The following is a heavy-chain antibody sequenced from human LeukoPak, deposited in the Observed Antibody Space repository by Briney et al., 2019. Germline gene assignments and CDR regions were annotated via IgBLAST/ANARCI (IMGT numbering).Heavy chain of an antibody. D-gene: IGHD3-9*01. V-gene: IGHV4-30-4*01. Sequence: SETLSLTCTVSGGSISSGDYYWSWIRQPPGKGLEWIGYIYYSGSTYYNPSLKSRVTISVDTSKNQFSLKLSSVTAADTAVYYCARDYYDILTGYYPTFYFDLWGRGTLVTVSS. CDR2: IYYSGST. J-gene: IGHJ2*01. CDR3: ARDYYDILTGYYPTFYFDL. CDR1: GGSISSGDYY.